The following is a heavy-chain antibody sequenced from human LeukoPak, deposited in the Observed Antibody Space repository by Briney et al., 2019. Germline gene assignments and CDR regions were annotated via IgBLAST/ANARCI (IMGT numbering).Heavy chain of an antibody. J-gene: IGHJ4*02. D-gene: IGHD5-24*01. CDR2: ISGSGGST. V-gene: IGHV3-23*01. CDR3: AKSRGRWLQFFPGDY. CDR1: GFTFSSYA. Sequence: PGGSLRLSCAASGFTFSSYAMSWVRQAPGKGLEWVSAISGSGGSTYYADSVKGRFTISRDNSKNTLYLQMNSLRAVDTAVYYCAKSRGRWLQFFPGDYWGQGTLVTVSS.